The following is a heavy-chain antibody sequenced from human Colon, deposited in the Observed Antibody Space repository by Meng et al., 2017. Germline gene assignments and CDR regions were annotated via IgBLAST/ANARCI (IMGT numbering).Heavy chain of an antibody. Sequence: SETLSLTCIVSDYSVSSGYFWGWIRQPPGKGLEWIGSIYHSGTTYYNPSLKSRLTVSVDTSKNQVSLRLTSATAADTAVYFCARGGGLGFDSWGQGTLVTVSS. CDR3: ARGGGLGFDS. J-gene: IGHJ4*02. CDR1: DYSVSSGYF. CDR2: IYHSGTT. D-gene: IGHD3-16*01. V-gene: IGHV4-38-2*02.